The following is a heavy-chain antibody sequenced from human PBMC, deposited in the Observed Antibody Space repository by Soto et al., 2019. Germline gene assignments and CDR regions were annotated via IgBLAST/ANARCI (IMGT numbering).Heavy chain of an antibody. V-gene: IGHV3-66*01. D-gene: IGHD3-10*01. J-gene: IGHJ5*02. CDR2: IYSGDST. Sequence: GGSLRLSCAASGFIVSSNYMSWVRQAPGKGLEWVSTIYSGDSTYYADSVKGRFTISRGNSKNTLYLQMNSLRAEDTAVYYCARGPFGWFDPWGQGTQVTVSS. CDR1: GFIVSSNY. CDR3: ARGPFGWFDP.